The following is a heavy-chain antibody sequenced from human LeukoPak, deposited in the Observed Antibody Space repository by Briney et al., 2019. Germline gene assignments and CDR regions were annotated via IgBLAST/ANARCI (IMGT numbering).Heavy chain of an antibody. CDR2: ISGSGSAI. Sequence: PGGSLRLSCVASGFTSSTYGMNWVRQAPGKGLEWVSYISGSGSAINYADSVKGRFTISRDNAKNSLHLQMNSLRAGDTAVYYCATYSGYDRIFDYWGQGTLVTVSS. CDR3: ATYSGYDRIFDY. V-gene: IGHV3-48*01. CDR1: GFTSSTYG. J-gene: IGHJ4*02. D-gene: IGHD5-12*01.